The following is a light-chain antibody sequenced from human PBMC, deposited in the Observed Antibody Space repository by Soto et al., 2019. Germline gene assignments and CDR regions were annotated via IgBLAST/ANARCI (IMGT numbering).Light chain of an antibody. V-gene: IGKV2-28*01. CDR2: FGS. Sequence: DIVMTQSPLSLPVTPGEPASISCSSSQSLLQSNGSNYLDWYLQKPGQSPQLLIFFGSYRASGVPDRFSGSGSGTDFTLKIRSVEAEDVGIYSCMQSQQTPPTFGQGTRVEIK. J-gene: IGKJ1*01. CDR1: QSLLQSNGSNY. CDR3: MQSQQTPPT.